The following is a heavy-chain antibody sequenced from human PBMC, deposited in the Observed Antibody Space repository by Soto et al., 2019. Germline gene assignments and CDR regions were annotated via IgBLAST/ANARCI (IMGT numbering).Heavy chain of an antibody. D-gene: IGHD6-19*01. Sequence: QVQLEESGGGLVKPGGSLRLSCAASGFTFSAVYMSWIRQAPNKGLEYISYISSSGTSANYADSVKGRFTISRDNAKNSLYLPMNRLRAEDTAVYYCARDRGAVTGQSFDYGCQGDLVTGSS. CDR2: ISSSGTSA. CDR1: GFTFSAVY. V-gene: IGHV3-11*05. J-gene: IGHJ4*02. CDR3: ARDRGAVTGQSFDY.